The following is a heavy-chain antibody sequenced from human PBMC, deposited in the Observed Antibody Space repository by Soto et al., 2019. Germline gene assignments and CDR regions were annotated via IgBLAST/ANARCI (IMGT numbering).Heavy chain of an antibody. D-gene: IGHD6-19*01. CDR3: ARSRRGAYSSGWYSPSGYYNYGIDV. Sequence: PGESLKISCKGSGYKFTRYWIGWVRQMPGKGLEWMGIIYPGDSDTRYSPSFQGQVTISADKSISTAYLQWSSLKASDTAMYYCARSRRGAYSSGWYSPSGYYNYGIDVWGQGTKVTVSS. CDR1: GYKFTRYW. J-gene: IGHJ6*02. V-gene: IGHV5-51*01. CDR2: IYPGDSDT.